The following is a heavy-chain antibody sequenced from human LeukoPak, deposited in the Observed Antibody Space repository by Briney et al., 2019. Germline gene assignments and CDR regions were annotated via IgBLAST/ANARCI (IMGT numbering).Heavy chain of an antibody. Sequence: GGSLRLSCAASGFTFSSYGMSWVRQAPGKGLEWVSYISSSSSTIYYADSVKGRFTISRDNAKNSLYLQMNSLRAEDTAVYYCASEVILIALSAFDIWGQGTMVTVSS. D-gene: IGHD2/OR15-2a*01. CDR1: GFTFSSYG. CDR3: ASEVILIALSAFDI. J-gene: IGHJ3*02. CDR2: ISSSSSTI. V-gene: IGHV3-48*01.